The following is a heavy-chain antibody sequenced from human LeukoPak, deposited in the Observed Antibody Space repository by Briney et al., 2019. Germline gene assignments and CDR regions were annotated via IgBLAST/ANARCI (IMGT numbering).Heavy chain of an antibody. Sequence: ASVKVSCKVSGYTXTELSMHWVRQAPGKGLEWMGGFDPEDGETIYAQRFQGRVTMTEDTSTDTAYMELSSLRSEDTAVYYCATVDGYCSGGSCSTYFDYWGQGTLVTVSS. CDR2: FDPEDGET. CDR3: ATVDGYCSGGSCSTYFDY. D-gene: IGHD2-15*01. CDR1: GYTXTELS. J-gene: IGHJ4*02. V-gene: IGHV1-24*01.